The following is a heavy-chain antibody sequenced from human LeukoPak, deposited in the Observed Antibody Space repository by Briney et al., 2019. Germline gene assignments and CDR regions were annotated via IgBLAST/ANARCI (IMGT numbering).Heavy chain of an antibody. D-gene: IGHD3-10*01. J-gene: IGHJ4*02. Sequence: PGGSLRLSCAASGFTFSSYGMHWVRQAPGKGLEWVSVIWYDGSNKYYADSVKGRFTISRDNSKNTLYLQMNSLRAEDTAVYYCARDRSGSYYSTSFDFWGQGTLVTVSS. V-gene: IGHV3-33*01. CDR1: GFTFSSYG. CDR3: ARDRSGSYYSTSFDF. CDR2: IWYDGSNK.